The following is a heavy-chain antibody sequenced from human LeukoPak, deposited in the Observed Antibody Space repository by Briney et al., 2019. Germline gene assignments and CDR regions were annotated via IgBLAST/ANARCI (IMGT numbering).Heavy chain of an antibody. CDR2: IVVGSGNT. CDR1: GFTFTSSA. CDR3: AAEIYYGSGSYSLYFDY. V-gene: IGHV1-58*01. Sequence: ASVKVSCKASGFTFTSSAVQWLRQARGQRLEWIGWIVVGSGNTNYAQKFQERVTITRDMSTSTAYMELSSLRSEDTAVYYCAAEIYYGSGSYSLYFDYWGQGTLVTVSS. D-gene: IGHD3-10*01. J-gene: IGHJ4*02.